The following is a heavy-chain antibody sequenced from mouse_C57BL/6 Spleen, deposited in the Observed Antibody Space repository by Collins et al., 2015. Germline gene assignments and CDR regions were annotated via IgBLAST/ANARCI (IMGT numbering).Heavy chain of an antibody. J-gene: IGHJ2*01. V-gene: IGHV14-4*01. CDR2: IDPENGDT. CDR3: TTGYK. Sequence: EVQLQQSGAELVRPGASVKLSCTASGFNIKDGFVHWVKQRPEKGLDWIGWIDPENGDTEFASKFQGKATITIDTSSNTAYLQLSSLTSEDTAVYYCTTGYKWGQGTTLTVSS. CDR1: GFNIKDGF. D-gene: IGHD2-2*01.